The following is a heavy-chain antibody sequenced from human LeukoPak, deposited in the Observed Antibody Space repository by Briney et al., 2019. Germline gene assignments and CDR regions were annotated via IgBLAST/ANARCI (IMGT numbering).Heavy chain of an antibody. D-gene: IGHD6-13*01. CDR1: GGSISSGGYY. J-gene: IGHJ6*02. V-gene: IGHV4-31*03. Sequence: PSETLSLTCTVSGGSISSGGYYWSWIRQHPGKGLEWIGYIYYSGSTYYNPSLKSRVTISVDTSKNQFSLKLSSVTAADTAVYYCAGARPYSSSWSEEQTGYYYYYGMDVWGQGTTVTVSS. CDR3: AGARPYSSSWSEEQTGYYYYYGMDV. CDR2: IYYSGST.